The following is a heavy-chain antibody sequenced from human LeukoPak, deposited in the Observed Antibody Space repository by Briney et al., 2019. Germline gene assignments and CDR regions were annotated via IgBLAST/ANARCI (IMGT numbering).Heavy chain of an antibody. V-gene: IGHV3-23*01. CDR3: ANYGSGSYYYYGMDV. D-gene: IGHD3-10*01. CDR2: ISGSGGST. CDR1: GFTFSSYA. Sequence: GGSLRLSCAASGFTFSSYAMSRVRQVPGKGLEWVSAISGSGGSTYYADSVKGRFTISRDNSKNTLYLQMNSLRAEDTAVYYCANYGSGSYYYYGMDVWGQGTTVTVSS. J-gene: IGHJ6*02.